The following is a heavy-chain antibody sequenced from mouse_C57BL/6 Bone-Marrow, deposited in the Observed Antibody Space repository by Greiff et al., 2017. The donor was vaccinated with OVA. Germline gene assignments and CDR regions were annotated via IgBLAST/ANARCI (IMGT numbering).Heavy chain of an antibody. Sequence: VKLQESGPGLVAPSQCLSITCTVSGFSLTSYGVSWVRQPPGKGLEWLGAIWGDGSTIYYSAPISRLSISKDNSKSQVILRLNSLQTDDTATYYCAKRSDYYAMDYWGQGTSVTVSA. V-gene: IGHV2-3*01. J-gene: IGHJ4*01. CDR2: IWGDGST. CDR1: GFSLTSYG. CDR3: AKRSDYYAMDY.